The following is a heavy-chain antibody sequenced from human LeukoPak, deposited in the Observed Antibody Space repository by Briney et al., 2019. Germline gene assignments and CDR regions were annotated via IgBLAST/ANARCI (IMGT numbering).Heavy chain of an antibody. Sequence: PGGSLRLSCAASGFTFSNAWMSWARQAPGKGLEWVGRIKSKTDGGTTDYAAPVKGRFTISRDDSKNTLYLQMNSLKTEDTAVYYCTTRGGYDFWSGYSPNYFDYWGQGTLVTVSS. D-gene: IGHD3-3*01. CDR2: IKSKTDGGTT. V-gene: IGHV3-15*01. CDR1: GFTFSNAW. CDR3: TTRGGYDFWSGYSPNYFDY. J-gene: IGHJ4*02.